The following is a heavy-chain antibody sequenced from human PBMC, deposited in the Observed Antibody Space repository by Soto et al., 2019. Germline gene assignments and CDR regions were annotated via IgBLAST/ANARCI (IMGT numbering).Heavy chain of an antibody. D-gene: IGHD3-3*02. J-gene: IGHJ4*02. CDR2: IDWDDDK. CDR1: GFSLSYSGMC. V-gene: IGHV2-70*12. Sequence: SGPKPGNPTQTLTLTCTFPGFSLSYSGMCVSWIRQPPGKALEWLALIDWDDDKYYSTSLKTRLTISKDTSKNQVVLTMTNMDPVDTATYYCAHSWVTIFGIIKPHFDFWGQGTLVTVSS. CDR3: AHSWVTIFGIIKPHFDF.